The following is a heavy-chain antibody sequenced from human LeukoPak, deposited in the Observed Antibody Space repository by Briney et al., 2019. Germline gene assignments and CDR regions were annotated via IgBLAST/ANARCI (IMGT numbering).Heavy chain of an antibody. CDR1: GFTFSSSAM. D-gene: IGHD3-22*01. Sequence: PGGSLRLSCAASGFTFSSSAMSWVRQVPGKGLEWIGSIYYSGSTYYNPSLKSRVTISVDTSKNQFSLKLSSVTAADTAVYYCARGSSGYYEYFQHWGQGTLVTVSS. V-gene: IGHV4-4*02. J-gene: IGHJ1*01. CDR2: IYYSGST. CDR3: ARGSSGYYEYFQH.